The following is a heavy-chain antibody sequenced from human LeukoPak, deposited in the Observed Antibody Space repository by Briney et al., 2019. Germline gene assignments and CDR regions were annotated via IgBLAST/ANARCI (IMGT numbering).Heavy chain of an antibody. D-gene: IGHD6-6*01. CDR2: ISWNSGSI. Sequence: QPGGSLRLSCAASGFTFSSYGMHWVRQAPGKGLEWVSGISWNSGSIGYADSVKGRFTISRDNAKNSLYLQMNSLRAEDTALYYCAPAGPQVYYFDYWGQGTLVTVSS. J-gene: IGHJ4*02. CDR3: APAGPQVYYFDY. V-gene: IGHV3-9*01. CDR1: GFTFSSYG.